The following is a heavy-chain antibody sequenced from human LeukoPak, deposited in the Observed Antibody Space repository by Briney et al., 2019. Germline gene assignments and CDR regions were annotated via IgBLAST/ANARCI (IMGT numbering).Heavy chain of an antibody. CDR2: IYGGGSR. CDR1: GFTVSSNY. CDR3: ARGIAVASFDY. J-gene: IGHJ4*02. D-gene: IGHD6-19*01. Sequence: PGGSLRLSCAASGFTVSSNYMSWVRQAPGKGLEWVSIIYGGGSRYYGDSVKGRFTISRDNSENTLYLQMNSLRAEDTAVYYCARGIAVASFDYCGQGTLVTVSS. V-gene: IGHV3-53*01.